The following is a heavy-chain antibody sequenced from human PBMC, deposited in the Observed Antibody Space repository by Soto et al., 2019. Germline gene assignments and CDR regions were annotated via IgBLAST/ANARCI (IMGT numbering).Heavy chain of an antibody. J-gene: IGHJ3*01. CDR2: IYYTGTG. CDR1: GGFISPYY. CDR3: ARHTYDFWTGYHDAFDV. Sequence: PLETLPLTCTVSGGFISPYYWSWIRQPTGKGLEWIGYIYYTGTGNSNPSLKSRVTISVDRSKNQFSLKMTSVTAADTAVYFCARHTYDFWTGYHDAFDVWGQGTMVTVSS. D-gene: IGHD3-3*01. V-gene: IGHV4-59*08.